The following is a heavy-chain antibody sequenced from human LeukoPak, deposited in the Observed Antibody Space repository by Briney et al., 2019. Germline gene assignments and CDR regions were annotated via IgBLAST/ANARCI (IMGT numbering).Heavy chain of an antibody. V-gene: IGHV3-30*02. D-gene: IGHD6-6*01. Sequence: GGSLRLSCAASGFTFSNYGMHWVRQAPGKGLEWVAFIRYDGSNKYYADSVKGRFTISRDNSKNTLYLQMNSLRAEDTAVYYCAKGGVAARPRFDYWGQGTLVTVSS. CDR2: IRYDGSNK. CDR3: AKGGVAARPRFDY. J-gene: IGHJ4*02. CDR1: GFTFSNYG.